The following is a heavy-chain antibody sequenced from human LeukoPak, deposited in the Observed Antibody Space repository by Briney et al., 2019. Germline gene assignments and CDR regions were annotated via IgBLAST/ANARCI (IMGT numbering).Heavy chain of an antibody. CDR2: IIPIFGTA. CDR3: AYYDSSGYYYVYGY. V-gene: IGHV1-69*13. D-gene: IGHD3-22*01. Sequence: SVKVSCKASGGTFSSYAISWVRQAPGQGLEWMGGIIPIFGTANYAQKFQGRVTITADESTSTAYMELSSLRSEDTAEYYCAYYDSSGYYYVYGYWGQGTLVTVSS. J-gene: IGHJ4*02. CDR1: GGTFSSYA.